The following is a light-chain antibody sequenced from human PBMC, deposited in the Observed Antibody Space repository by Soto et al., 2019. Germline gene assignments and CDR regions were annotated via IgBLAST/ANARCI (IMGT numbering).Light chain of an antibody. CDR1: SGQSSYA. CDR3: QTWGSVIQV. Sequence: QSVLTQSPSASASLGASVKLTSTLSSGQSSYAIAWHQQRPEKGPRYLMKVDSDGSHNKGDGIPDRFSGSSSGTERYLTISSLQSEDEADYYCQTWGSVIQVFGGGTKLTVL. V-gene: IGLV4-69*01. CDR2: VDSDGSH. J-gene: IGLJ2*01.